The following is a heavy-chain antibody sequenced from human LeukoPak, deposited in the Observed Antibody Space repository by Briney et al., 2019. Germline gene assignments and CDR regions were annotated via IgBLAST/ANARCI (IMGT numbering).Heavy chain of an antibody. CDR1: GGSISTYY. J-gene: IGHJ4*02. Sequence: SETLSLTCTVSGGSISTYYWSWIRQSPGKAMEWIGYIYDSGSTNYNPSLKSRVTISLDTSKNQFSLKPRSMTAADTAVYYCASRWVLTGEPYWGQGTLVSVSS. D-gene: IGHD7-27*01. CDR3: ASRWVLTGEPY. V-gene: IGHV4-59*01. CDR2: IYDSGST.